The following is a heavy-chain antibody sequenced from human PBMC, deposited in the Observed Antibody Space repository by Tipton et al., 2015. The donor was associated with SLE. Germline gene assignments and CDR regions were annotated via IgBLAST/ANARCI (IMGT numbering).Heavy chain of an antibody. J-gene: IGHJ6*02. CDR1: GYSISSGYY. V-gene: IGHV4-38-2*02. D-gene: IGHD4-17*01. CDR2: IYHSGST. CDR3: ASYYGNYYYGMDV. Sequence: LRLSCTVSGYSISSGYYWGWIRQPPGKGLEWIGSIYHSGSTYYNPSLKSRVTISVDTSKNQFSLKLSSVTAADTAVYYCASYYGNYYYGMDVWGQGTTVTVSS.